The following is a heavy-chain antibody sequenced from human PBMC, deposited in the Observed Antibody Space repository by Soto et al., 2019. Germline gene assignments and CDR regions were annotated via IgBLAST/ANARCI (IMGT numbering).Heavy chain of an antibody. CDR3: ANYYDSSGNAHAFDI. D-gene: IGHD3-22*01. CDR2: ISYDGSNK. Sequence: QVQLVESGGGVVQPGRSLRLSCAASGFTFSSYGMHWVRQAPGKGLEWVAVISYDGSNKYYADSVKGRFTISRDNSKNTLYLQMNSMRAEDTAVYYCANYYDSSGNAHAFDIWGQGTMVTVSS. V-gene: IGHV3-30*18. CDR1: GFTFSSYG. J-gene: IGHJ3*02.